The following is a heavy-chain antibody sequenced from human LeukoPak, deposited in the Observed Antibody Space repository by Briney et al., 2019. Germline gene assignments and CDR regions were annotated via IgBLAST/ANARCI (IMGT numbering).Heavy chain of an antibody. Sequence: ASVKVSCKASGYTFTSYYMHWVRQAPGRGLEWMGIINPSGGSTSYAQKFQGRVTMTRDTSTSTVYMELSSLRSEDTAVYYCARDSGSYSRPRGQDAFDIWGQGTMVTVSS. J-gene: IGHJ3*02. D-gene: IGHD1-26*01. CDR1: GYTFTSYY. CDR3: ARDSGSYSRPRGQDAFDI. V-gene: IGHV1-46*01. CDR2: INPSGGST.